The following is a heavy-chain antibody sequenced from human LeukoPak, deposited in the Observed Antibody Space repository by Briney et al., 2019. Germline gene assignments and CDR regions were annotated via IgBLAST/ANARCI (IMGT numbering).Heavy chain of an antibody. Sequence: GASVKVSCNASGYTFSSYGISWVRQAPGQGLEWMGWISANNGNTYYAQKLHGRVTMTTDTYTTTAYMELGSLRSDDTAVYYCARDGFYYDSNIDYWGQGTLVTVSS. CDR2: ISANNGNT. J-gene: IGHJ4*02. CDR1: GYTFSSYG. D-gene: IGHD3-22*01. CDR3: ARDGFYYDSNIDY. V-gene: IGHV1-18*01.